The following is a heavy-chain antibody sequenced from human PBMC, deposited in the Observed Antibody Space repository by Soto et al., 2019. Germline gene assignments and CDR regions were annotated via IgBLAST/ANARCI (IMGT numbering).Heavy chain of an antibody. CDR2: IIPIFGTA. V-gene: IGHV1-69*01. D-gene: IGHD3-3*01. Sequence: QVQLVQSGAEVKKPGSSVKVSCKASGCTFSSYAISWVRQAPGQGLEWMGGIIPIFGTANYAQKFQGRVTITADESTSTADMELSSLRSDDTAVYYCAGGKYYDFWSGYLLDYWGQGNLVTVSS. CDR3: AGGKYYDFWSGYLLDY. CDR1: GCTFSSYA. J-gene: IGHJ4*02.